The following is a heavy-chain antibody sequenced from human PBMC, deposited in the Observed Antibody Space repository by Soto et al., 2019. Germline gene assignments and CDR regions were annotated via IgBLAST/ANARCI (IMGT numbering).Heavy chain of an antibody. J-gene: IGHJ4*02. CDR3: ARGRYGDY. CDR2: ISAHNGNT. D-gene: IGHD1-1*01. CDR1: GYTFTSYG. V-gene: IGHV1-18*01. Sequence: QVHLVQSGAEVKKPGASVKVSCKGSGYTFTSYGITWVRQAPGQGLEWMGWISAHNGNTDYAQRLQGRVTVTRDTSTGTAYMELRSLRSDDAAVYYCARGRYGDYWGQGALVTVSS.